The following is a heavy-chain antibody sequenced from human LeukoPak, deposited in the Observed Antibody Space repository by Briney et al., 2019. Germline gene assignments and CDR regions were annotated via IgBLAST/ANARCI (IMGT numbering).Heavy chain of an antibody. D-gene: IGHD1-26*01. J-gene: IGHJ4*02. V-gene: IGHV1-8*01. Sequence: WASVKVSCKASGYTFTSYDINWVRQATGQGLEWMGWMNPKSGNTGYAQKFQGRVTMTRNTSISTAYMELSSLRSEDTAVYYCARVVVGATQKMDYWGQGTLVTVSS. CDR3: ARVVVGATQKMDY. CDR1: GYTFTSYD. CDR2: MNPKSGNT.